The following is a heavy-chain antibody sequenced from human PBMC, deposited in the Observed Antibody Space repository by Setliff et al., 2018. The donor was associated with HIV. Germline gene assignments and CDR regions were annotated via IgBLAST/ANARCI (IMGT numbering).Heavy chain of an antibody. D-gene: IGHD6-19*01. V-gene: IGHV1-69*13. Sequence: SVKVSCKASGGTFSSYGISWVRQAPGQGLEWMGGIIPIFGTANYAQKFQGRVTITADESTSTAYMELSSLRSEDTAVYYCARGASIAVAYYHYYYMDVWGKGTTVTVSS. J-gene: IGHJ6*03. CDR2: IIPIFGTA. CDR1: GGTFSSYG. CDR3: ARGASIAVAYYHYYYMDV.